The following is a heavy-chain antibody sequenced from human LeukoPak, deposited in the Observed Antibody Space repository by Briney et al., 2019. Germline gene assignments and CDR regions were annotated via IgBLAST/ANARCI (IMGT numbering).Heavy chain of an antibody. CDR3: AEFQQLVH. CDR1: GDSVSSNGAA. V-gene: IGHV6-1*01. D-gene: IGHD6-13*01. Sequence: SQTLSLTCAISGDSVSSNGAAWIWIRQSPSRGLEWLGRTYYRSKWYHDYAVSVKSRITINPDTSKNQFSLQLNSVTPEDTAVYYCAEFQQLVHWGQGTLVTVSS. J-gene: IGHJ4*02. CDR2: TYYRSKWYH.